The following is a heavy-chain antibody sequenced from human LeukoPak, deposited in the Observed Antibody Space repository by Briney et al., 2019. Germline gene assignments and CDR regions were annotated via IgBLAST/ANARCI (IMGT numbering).Heavy chain of an antibody. V-gene: IGHV3-30*04. CDR3: ARVRGIQLWFDY. D-gene: IGHD5-18*01. CDR2: ISYDGGNT. J-gene: IGHJ4*02. CDR1: EFAFRSYV. Sequence: GRSLGLSCAASEFAFRSYVMHWVRQAPGKGLEWVAVISYDGGNTYYADSVKGRFTISRDNSKNTLYLQMNSLRVEDTAVYYCARVRGIQLWFDYWGQGTLVTVSS.